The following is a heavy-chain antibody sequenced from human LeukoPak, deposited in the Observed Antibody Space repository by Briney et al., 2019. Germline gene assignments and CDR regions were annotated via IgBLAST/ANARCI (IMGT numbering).Heavy chain of an antibody. Sequence: SDTQSLPRGVCGDSISVYYRRWVTDTPGKGLEWIAFIHSSGTTNYNPSLRSRASRSVDTSNTQFSLSVNSVTAADTAVYYGARGGASSEWFDPWGQGTLVTVSS. J-gene: IGHJ5*02. CDR1: GDSISVYY. CDR3: ARGGASSEWFDP. CDR2: IHSSGTT. V-gene: IGHV4-59*13. D-gene: IGHD6-25*01.